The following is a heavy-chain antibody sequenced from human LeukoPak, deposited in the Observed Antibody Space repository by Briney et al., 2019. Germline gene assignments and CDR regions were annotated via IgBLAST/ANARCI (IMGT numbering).Heavy chain of an antibody. Sequence: GGSLRLSCAASGFTFNSYWMTWVRQAPGKGLEWVANIKQDGSEKYYVDSVKGRFTISRDNAKNSLYLRMNSLRAEDTAFYYCARVRYCSTTTCYYAFDIWGQGTMVTVSS. CDR2: IKQDGSEK. V-gene: IGHV3-7*03. CDR1: GFTFNSYW. CDR3: ARVRYCSTTTCYYAFDI. D-gene: IGHD2-2*01. J-gene: IGHJ3*02.